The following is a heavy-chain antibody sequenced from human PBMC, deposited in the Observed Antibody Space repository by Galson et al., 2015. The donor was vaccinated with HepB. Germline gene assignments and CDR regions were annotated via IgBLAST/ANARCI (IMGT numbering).Heavy chain of an antibody. CDR3: AKDLGATYFYGMDV. CDR2: ISYEGSNI. CDR1: ELSLSSSG. Sequence: SLRLSCAASELSLSSSGMHWVRQAPGKGLEWVAVISYEGSNIYYEESVKGRFIISRDNSKSTLYLQMNSLRDEDTAVYYCAKDLGATYFYGMDVWGQGTTVTVSS. D-gene: IGHD1-26*01. V-gene: IGHV3-30*18. J-gene: IGHJ6*02.